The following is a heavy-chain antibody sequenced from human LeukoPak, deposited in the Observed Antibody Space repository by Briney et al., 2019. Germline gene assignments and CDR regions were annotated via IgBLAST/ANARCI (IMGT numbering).Heavy chain of an antibody. V-gene: IGHV3-21*01. D-gene: IGHD4-17*01. CDR2: ISSSTSYI. CDR3: ARDLYGYYAYDY. CDR1: GFTFSSYA. J-gene: IGHJ4*02. Sequence: KSGGSLRLSCAASGFTFSSYAMSWVRQAPGKGLEWVSSISSSTSYIYYADSVKGRFTISRDNAQNSLYLQMNSLRAEDTAVYYCARDLYGYYAYDYWGQGTLVTVSS.